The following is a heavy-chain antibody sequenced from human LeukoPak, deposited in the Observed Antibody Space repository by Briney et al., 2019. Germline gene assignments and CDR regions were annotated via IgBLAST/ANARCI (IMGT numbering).Heavy chain of an antibody. CDR1: GFTFSSYV. CDR3: ARDSDWALDN. Sequence: PGGSLRLSCAASGFTFSSYVMRWVRQAPGKGLEWVSYINHNAETIYYADSVKGRFTISRDNAKNVLYLQMNRLRDGDTAVYYCARDSDWALDNWGQGTLVTVSS. V-gene: IGHV3-48*02. CDR2: INHNAETI. J-gene: IGHJ4*02. D-gene: IGHD2-21*02.